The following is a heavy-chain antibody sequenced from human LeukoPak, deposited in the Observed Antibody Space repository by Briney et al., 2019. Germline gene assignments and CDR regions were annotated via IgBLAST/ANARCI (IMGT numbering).Heavy chain of an antibody. CDR3: SRDPRVLDY. CDR1: GFTFDDYA. Sequence: GGSLRLSCAASGFTFDDYAMHWVRQAPGKGLEWVSSISSSSSYIYYADSVKGRFTISRDNAKKSLYLQINSLRAEDTAVYYCSRDPRVLDYWGQGTLVTVSS. CDR2: ISSSSSYI. V-gene: IGHV3-21*04. J-gene: IGHJ4*02.